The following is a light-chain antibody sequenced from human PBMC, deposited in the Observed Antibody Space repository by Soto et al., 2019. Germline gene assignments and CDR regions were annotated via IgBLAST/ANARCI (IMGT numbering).Light chain of an antibody. J-gene: IGKJ1*01. CDR1: QSISSS. CDR3: QQYNTYPWT. CDR2: KAS. Sequence: DIQMTQSPSTLSAFVGDRVTITCRASQSISSSLTWYQQKPGKAPKLLIYKASSLESGVPSRFGGSGSGTEFTLTINSLQPDDFATYYCQQYNTYPWTFGQGTKVEIK. V-gene: IGKV1-5*03.